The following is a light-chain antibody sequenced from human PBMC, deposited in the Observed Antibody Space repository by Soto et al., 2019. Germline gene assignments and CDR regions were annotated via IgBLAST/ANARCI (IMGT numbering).Light chain of an antibody. J-gene: IGKJ4*01. V-gene: IGKV1-27*01. Sequence: DIQMTQSPSSLSASVGDRVTITCRASQGISTYLAWYQQIPGKVPKLLISAASTLQSGVPSRFSGSGSATDFTLTISSLQPEDVATYYCQKYTNVPTFGGGTKVEIK. CDR2: AAS. CDR3: QKYTNVPT. CDR1: QGISTY.